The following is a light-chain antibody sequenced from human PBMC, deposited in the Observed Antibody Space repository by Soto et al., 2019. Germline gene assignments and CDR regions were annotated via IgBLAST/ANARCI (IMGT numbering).Light chain of an antibody. CDR3: QQYSIFPLT. CDR1: LGMSNW. J-gene: IGKJ4*01. V-gene: IGKV1D-16*01. CDR2: GAS. Sequence: DIQMTQSPSSLSASIGDTVTITCRASLGMSNWLAWFQQKPEKAPKSLIYGASSLQSGVPSRFSGSGSGTYFTLTINNLQTEDVATYYCQQYSIFPLTFGGGTKVEIK.